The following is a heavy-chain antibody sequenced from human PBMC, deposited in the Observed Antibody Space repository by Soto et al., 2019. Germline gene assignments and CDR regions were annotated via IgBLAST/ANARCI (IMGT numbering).Heavy chain of an antibody. D-gene: IGHD3-22*01. CDR1: GGTFSSYA. J-gene: IGHJ5*02. CDR3: ARAPRQYYYDSSGYTPAWFDP. CDR2: IIPIFGTA. V-gene: IGHV1-69*06. Sequence: SVKVSCKASGGTFSSYAISWVRQAPGQGLEWMGGIIPIFGTANYAQKFQGRVTITADKSTSTAYMELSSLRSEDTAVYYCARAPRQYYYDSSGYTPAWFDPCGQGTLVTVSS.